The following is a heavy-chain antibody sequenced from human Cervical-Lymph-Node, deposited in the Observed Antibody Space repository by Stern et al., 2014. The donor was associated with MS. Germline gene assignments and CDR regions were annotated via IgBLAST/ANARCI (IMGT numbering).Heavy chain of an antibody. CDR1: GGSFSGYY. D-gene: IGHD5-24*01. CDR2: INHSGST. Sequence: QVQLQQWGAGLLKPSETLSLTCAVYGGSFSGYYWSWIRQPPGKGLEWIGEINHSGSTNYNPSLKSRVTISVDTSKNQFSLKLSSVTAADTAVYYCAGGGRWLQLRAFDIWGQGTMVTVSS. J-gene: IGHJ3*02. V-gene: IGHV4-34*01. CDR3: AGGGRWLQLRAFDI.